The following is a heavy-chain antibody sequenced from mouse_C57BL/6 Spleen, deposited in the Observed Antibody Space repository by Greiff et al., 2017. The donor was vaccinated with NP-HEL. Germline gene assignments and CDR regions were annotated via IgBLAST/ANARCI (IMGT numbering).Heavy chain of an antibody. CDR2: ISYDGSN. Sequence: EVQLVESGPGLVKPSQSLSLTCSVTGYSITSGYYWNWIRQFPGNKLEWMGYISYDGSNNYNPSLKNRISITRDTSKNQFFLKLNSVTTEDTATYYCARDLGDSWFAYWGQGTLVTVSA. J-gene: IGHJ3*01. CDR3: ARDLGDSWFAY. V-gene: IGHV3-6*01. D-gene: IGHD3-1*01. CDR1: GYSITSGYY.